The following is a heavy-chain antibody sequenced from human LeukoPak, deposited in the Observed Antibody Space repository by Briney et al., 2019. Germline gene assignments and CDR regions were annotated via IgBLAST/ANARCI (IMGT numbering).Heavy chain of an antibody. CDR1: GYSFTSYW. V-gene: IGHV5-51*01. CDR3: ARLPYMYYDFWSGYLDY. Sequence: AGASLKISCKGSGYSFTSYWIGWVRQMPGKGLEWMGIIYPGGSDTRYSPSFQGQVTISADKSISTAYLQWSSLKASDTAMYYCARLPYMYYDFWSGYLDYWGQGTLVTVSS. CDR2: IYPGGSDT. J-gene: IGHJ4*02. D-gene: IGHD3-3*01.